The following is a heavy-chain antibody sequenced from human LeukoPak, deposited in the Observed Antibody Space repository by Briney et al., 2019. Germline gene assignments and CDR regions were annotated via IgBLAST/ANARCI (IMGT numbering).Heavy chain of an antibody. CDR3: ARGQRQQLPTRGVYYYYGMDV. J-gene: IGHJ6*02. CDR2: INHSGST. D-gene: IGHD6-13*01. Sequence: SGTLSLTCAVSGGSISSSNWWSWVRQPPGKGLEWIGEINHSGSTNYNPSLKSRVTISVDTSKNQFSLKLSSVTAADTAVYYCARGQRQQLPTRGVYYYYGMDVWGQGTTVTVSS. V-gene: IGHV4-4*02. CDR1: GGSISSSNW.